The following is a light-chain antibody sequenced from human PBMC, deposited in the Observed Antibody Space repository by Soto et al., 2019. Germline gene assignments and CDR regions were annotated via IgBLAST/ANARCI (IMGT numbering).Light chain of an antibody. J-gene: IGLJ1*01. Sequence: QSVLAQPASGSGSPGQAITISCTGTSSDVGGYNYVSWYRQHPGKAPKLMIYEVSNRPSGFSNRFSGSKSGNTASLTISGLQAEDEADYYCSSYTSSSTLYVFGTGTKVTVL. CDR2: EVS. CDR3: SSYTSSSTLYV. V-gene: IGLV2-14*01. CDR1: SSDVGGYNY.